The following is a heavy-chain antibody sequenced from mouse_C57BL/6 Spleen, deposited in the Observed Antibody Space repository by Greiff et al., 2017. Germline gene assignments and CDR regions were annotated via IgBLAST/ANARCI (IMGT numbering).Heavy chain of an antibody. D-gene: IGHD3-3*01. CDR3: ASRAYRYFDV. J-gene: IGHJ1*03. CDR2: IDPSDSYT. V-gene: IGHV1-69*01. Sequence: VQLQQPGAELVMPGASVKLSCKASGYTFTSYWMHWVKQRPGQGLEWIGEIDPSDSYTNYNQKFKGKSTLTVDKSSSTAYMQLSSLTSEDSAVYYCASRAYRYFDVWGKGTTVTVSA. CDR1: GYTFTSYW.